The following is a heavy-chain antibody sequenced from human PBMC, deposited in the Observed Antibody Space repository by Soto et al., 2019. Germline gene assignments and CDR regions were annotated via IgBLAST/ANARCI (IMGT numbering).Heavy chain of an antibody. J-gene: IGHJ5*02. V-gene: IGHV3-15*07. CDR1: GFSFSDAW. D-gene: IGHD3-3*01. CDR3: TPMIFPSLPIPRTNGFDT. Sequence: EVQLVESGGGLVKPGGSLRLSCAASGFSFSDAWMNWVRQAPGKGLEWVGRIKSKNDGETTDYAAPVKGRFTISRDESKHMRYLEMGSLKTEDSALDYCTPMIFPSLPIPRTNGFDTWCQGTLVSVSS. CDR2: IKSKNDGETT.